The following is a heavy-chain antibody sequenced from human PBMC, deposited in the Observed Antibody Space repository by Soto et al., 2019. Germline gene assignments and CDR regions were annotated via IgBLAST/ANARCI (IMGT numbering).Heavy chain of an antibody. CDR3: ARGDRGGSGSPASYYDSGLDV. J-gene: IGHJ6*02. Sequence: DVQLLESGGHLVQPGGSLRLSCAASGFTFSSYAMSWVRQAPGKGLEWVSSVSAGGDMTYYSDSVKGRFTISRDNSNNALFMQMNSLRIEDTALYYCARGDRGGSGSPASYYDSGLDVWGPGATVNVS. CDR2: VSAGGDMT. D-gene: IGHD3-10*01. CDR1: GFTFSSYA. V-gene: IGHV3-23*01.